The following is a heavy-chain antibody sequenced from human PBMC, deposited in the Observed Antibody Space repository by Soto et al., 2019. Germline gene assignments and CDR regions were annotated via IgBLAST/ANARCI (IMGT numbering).Heavy chain of an antibody. D-gene: IGHD6-6*01. J-gene: IGHJ6*02. CDR1: GYTFTSYA. Sequence: ASVKVSCKTSGYTFTSYAMHWVRQAPGERLEWMGWINAGNGNTKYSQKFQGRVTITRDTSASTAYMELSSLRSEDTAVYSCARQRIAARLYYYYGMDVWGQGTTVTVS. CDR2: INAGNGNT. CDR3: ARQRIAARLYYYYGMDV. V-gene: IGHV1-3*01.